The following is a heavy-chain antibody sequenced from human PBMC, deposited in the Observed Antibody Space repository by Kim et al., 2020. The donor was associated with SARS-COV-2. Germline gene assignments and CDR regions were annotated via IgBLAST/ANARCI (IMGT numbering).Heavy chain of an antibody. CDR2: INATSGDR. J-gene: IGHJ4*02. V-gene: IGHV1-2*06. CDR3: VRDDKVWRLDY. D-gene: IGHD2-21*01. CDR1: GYTFTDYF. Sequence: ASVKVSCKASGYTFTDYFMHWMRQAPGQGREWLGRINATSGDRKYAQKFQGRVTMTRDTSINTAYMVLSRLASDDTAVYYSVRDDKVWRLDYWGQGTPVT.